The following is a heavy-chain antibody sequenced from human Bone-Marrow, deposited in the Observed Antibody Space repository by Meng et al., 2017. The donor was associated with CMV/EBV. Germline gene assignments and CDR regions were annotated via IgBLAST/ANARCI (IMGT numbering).Heavy chain of an antibody. J-gene: IGHJ4*02. CDR3: ARVSRTGTIDY. D-gene: IGHD1-1*01. CDR2: ISYDGSNK. CDR1: GFTFSSYA. Sequence: GGSLRLSCAASGFTFSSYAMHWVRQAPGKGLEWVAVISYDGSNKYYADSVKGRFTISRDNSKNTLYLQMNSLRAEDTAVYYCARVSRTGTIDYWGQGTLVTVSS. V-gene: IGHV3-30-3*01.